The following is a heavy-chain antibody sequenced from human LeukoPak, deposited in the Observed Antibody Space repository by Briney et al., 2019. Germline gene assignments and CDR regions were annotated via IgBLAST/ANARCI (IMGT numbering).Heavy chain of an antibody. J-gene: IGHJ4*02. CDR2: IHYDGKI. Sequence: PRGSLRLSCAASGFSVSGKFMSWVHQAPGKGLEWVSIIHYDGKIRYAGSVGGRFTIYRDDSENTLFLRMNSLRVDDTAVYFCASGDGYLQSYWGQGTLVTVSS. CDR1: GFSVSGKF. D-gene: IGHD2-21*01. CDR3: ASGDGYLQSY. V-gene: IGHV3-53*01.